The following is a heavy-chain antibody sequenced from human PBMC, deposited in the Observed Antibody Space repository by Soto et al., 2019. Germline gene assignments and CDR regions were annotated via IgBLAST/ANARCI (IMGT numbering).Heavy chain of an antibody. J-gene: IGHJ4*02. CDR2: INSDGSST. Sequence: EVQLVESGGGLVQPGGSLRLSCAASGFTFSSYWMHWVRQAPGKGLVWVSRINSDGSSTSYEDSVKVRFTISRDNAKNTLYLQRNSLRAEDTAVYYCVRTSLVVAAATREDYWGQGTLVTVSS. CDR1: GFTFSSYW. CDR3: VRTSLVVAAATREDY. D-gene: IGHD2-15*01. V-gene: IGHV3-74*01.